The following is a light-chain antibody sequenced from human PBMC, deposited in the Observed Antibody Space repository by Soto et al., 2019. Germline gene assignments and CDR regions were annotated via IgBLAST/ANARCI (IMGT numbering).Light chain of an antibody. CDR2: TTN. CDR1: SGSVSTDYY. V-gene: IGLV8-61*01. J-gene: IGLJ3*02. CDR3: VLFMGSGISV. Sequence: QTVVTQEPSFSVSPGGTVTLTCGLSSGSVSTDYYPSWFQQTPGQAPRTLISTTNTRSSGVPDRFSGSILGNKAALTISGAQADDECDYYCVLFMGSGISVFGGGTKLTVL.